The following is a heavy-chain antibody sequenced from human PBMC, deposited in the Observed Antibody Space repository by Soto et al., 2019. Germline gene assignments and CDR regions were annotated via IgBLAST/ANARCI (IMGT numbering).Heavy chain of an antibody. CDR2: INAGNGNT. D-gene: IGHD6-19*01. CDR3: ARAYVAVASTPWFDP. J-gene: IGHJ5*02. V-gene: IGHV1-3*01. CDR1: GYTFSNYA. Sequence: QVQLVQSGAEVKNPGASARVSCKASGYTFSNYAMHWVRQAPGQRLEWMGWINAGNGNTRYSQKFQGRVTITRDTSXTTAHMELSSLRSEDTAVYYCARAYVAVASTPWFDPWGQGTLITVSS.